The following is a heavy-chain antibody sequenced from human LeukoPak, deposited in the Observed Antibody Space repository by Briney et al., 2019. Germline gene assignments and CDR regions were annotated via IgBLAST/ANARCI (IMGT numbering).Heavy chain of an antibody. CDR3: AKDQGDYCSSTSCYSGDYGYFHR. CDR1: GFTFSTYA. CDR2: ISGSGGST. V-gene: IGHV3-23*01. J-gene: IGHJ1*01. Sequence: PGGSLRLSCAASGFTFSTYAMNWVRQAPGKGLEWVSGISGSGGSTYYADSVKGRFTISRDNSKNTVFLQMNSLRAEDTAVYHCAKDQGDYCSSTSCYSGDYGYFHRWGQGTLVTVSS. D-gene: IGHD2-2*01.